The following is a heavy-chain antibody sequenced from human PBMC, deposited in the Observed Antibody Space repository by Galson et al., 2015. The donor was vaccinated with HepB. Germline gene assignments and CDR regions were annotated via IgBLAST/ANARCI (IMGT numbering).Heavy chain of an antibody. CDR1: GFTFSSYG. J-gene: IGHJ4*02. V-gene: IGHV3-33*01. CDR2: IWYDGSNK. CDR3: ASAPGLRYFDWLPFY. D-gene: IGHD3-9*01. Sequence: SLRLSCAASGFTFSSYGMHWVRQAPGKGLEWVAVIWYDGSNKYYADSVKGRFTISRDNSKNTLYLQMNSLRAEDTAVYYCASAPGLRYFDWLPFYWGQGTLVTVSS.